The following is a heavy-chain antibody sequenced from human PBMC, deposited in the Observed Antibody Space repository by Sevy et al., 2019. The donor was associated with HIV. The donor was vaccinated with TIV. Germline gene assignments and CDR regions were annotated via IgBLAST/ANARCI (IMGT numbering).Heavy chain of an antibody. CDR3: ARDRGAPRTAILYYFDS. J-gene: IGHJ4*02. Sequence: GGSLRLSCVDSGFTFHSHAMHWVRQAPGKGLEWVAAVSYDGRDKYYTDSVNGRFVISRDNSKKTLYLQMNSLRLEDTAVYHCARDRGAPRTAILYYFDSWGQGALVTVSS. CDR1: GFTFHSHA. D-gene: IGHD5-18*01. CDR2: VSYDGRDK. V-gene: IGHV3-30*09.